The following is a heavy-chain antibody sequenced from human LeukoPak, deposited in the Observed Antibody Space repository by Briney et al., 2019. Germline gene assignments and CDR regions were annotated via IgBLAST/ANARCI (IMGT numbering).Heavy chain of an antibody. Sequence: SETLSLTCAVDGGSFSGYYWSWIRQPPGKGLEWIGSIYHSGSTYYNPSLKSRVTISVDTSKNQFSLKLSSVTAADTAVYYCARAIEVGAMTPFDYWGQGTLVTVSS. CDR3: ARAIEVGAMTPFDY. D-gene: IGHD1-26*01. CDR1: GGSFSGYY. V-gene: IGHV4-34*01. J-gene: IGHJ4*02. CDR2: IYHSGST.